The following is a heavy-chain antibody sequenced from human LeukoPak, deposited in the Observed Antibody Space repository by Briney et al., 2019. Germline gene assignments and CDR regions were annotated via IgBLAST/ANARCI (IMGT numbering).Heavy chain of an antibody. CDR3: ARDLGRGYCSSTSCYPGVDY. V-gene: IGHV3-48*01. CDR1: GFTFSSYN. J-gene: IGHJ4*02. Sequence: GGSLRLSCGASGFTFSSYNMNWVRQAPGKGLEWVSYISSSSSSSYYADSVKGRFTISRDNAKNTLYLQMNSLRAEDTAVYFCARDLGRGYCSSTSCYPGVDYWGQGTLVTVSS. CDR2: ISSSSSSS. D-gene: IGHD2-2*01.